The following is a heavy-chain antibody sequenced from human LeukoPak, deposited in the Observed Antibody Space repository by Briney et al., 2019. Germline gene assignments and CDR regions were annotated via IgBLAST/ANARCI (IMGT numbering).Heavy chain of an antibody. J-gene: IGHJ4*02. CDR2: IYTSGST. D-gene: IGHD6-6*01. CDR1: GGSISSYY. V-gene: IGHV4-4*09. CDR3: ARTYSSSSHFDY. Sequence: SETPSLTCTVSGGSISSYYWSWIRQPPGKGLEWIGHIYTSGSTNYNPSLKSRVTISVDTSKNQFSLKVSSVTAADTAVYCCARTYSSSSHFDYWGQGTLVTVSS.